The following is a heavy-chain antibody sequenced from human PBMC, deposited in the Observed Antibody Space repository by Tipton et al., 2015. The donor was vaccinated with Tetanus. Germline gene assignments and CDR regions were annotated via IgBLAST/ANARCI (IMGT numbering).Heavy chain of an antibody. D-gene: IGHD2-21*01. V-gene: IGHV1-2*02. J-gene: IGHJ6*02. CDR3: ARDRGDYIYYGMDV. CDR2: IDPNSGAT. CDR1: EYTFTGYY. Sequence: QLVQSGAELKKPGASVKVSCKASEYTFTGYYMYWVRQAPGQGLEWVGWIDPNSGATIYAQNFQGRVTMTRDTSISTVYMELSRLRSDDTAVYYCARDRGDYIYYGMDVWGPGTTVTVSS.